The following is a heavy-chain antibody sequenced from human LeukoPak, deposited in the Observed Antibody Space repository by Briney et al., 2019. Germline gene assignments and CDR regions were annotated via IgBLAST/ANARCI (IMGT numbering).Heavy chain of an antibody. CDR2: IYYSGST. V-gene: IGHV4-59*01. CDR1: GGSISSYY. D-gene: IGHD3-22*01. Sequence: SETLSLTCTVSGGSISSYYWSWIRQPPGKGLEWIGYIYYSGSTNYNPSLKSRVTISVDTSKNQFSLKLSSVTAADTAAYYCASSLNSGYYFYWGQGTLVTVSS. CDR3: ASSLNSGYYFY. J-gene: IGHJ4*02.